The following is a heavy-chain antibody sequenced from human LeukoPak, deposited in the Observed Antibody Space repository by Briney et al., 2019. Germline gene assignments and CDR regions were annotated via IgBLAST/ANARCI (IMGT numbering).Heavy chain of an antibody. D-gene: IGHD4-17*01. J-gene: IGHJ4*02. Sequence: SETLSLTGIVSGASISSHYWSWMRQPPGKGLEWIGYIYHSGSTKYNPSLKSRVAISVDTSKNQFSLKLRSMTAADTAIYYCYVESEYGDYDYWGQGTLVAVSS. CDR2: IYHSGST. V-gene: IGHV4-59*11. CDR1: GASISSHY. CDR3: YVESEYGDYDY.